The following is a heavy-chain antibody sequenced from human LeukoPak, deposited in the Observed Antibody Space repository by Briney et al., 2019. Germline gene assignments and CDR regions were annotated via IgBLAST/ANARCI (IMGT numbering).Heavy chain of an antibody. D-gene: IGHD3-10*01. CDR2: INHSGST. Sequence: SETLSLTCAVYGGSFSGYYWSWIRQPPGKGLEWVGEINHSGSTNYNPSLKSRVTISVDTSKNRFSLKLSSVTAADTAVYYCARVLLWFGELPYYFDYWGQGTLVTVSS. V-gene: IGHV4-34*01. J-gene: IGHJ4*02. CDR3: ARVLLWFGELPYYFDY. CDR1: GGSFSGYY.